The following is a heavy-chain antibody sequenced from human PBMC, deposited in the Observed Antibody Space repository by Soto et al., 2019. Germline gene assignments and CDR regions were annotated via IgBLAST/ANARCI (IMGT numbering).Heavy chain of an antibody. D-gene: IGHD1-20*01. CDR2: IYYNGDT. Sequence: QLQLQESGPGLVKPAETLSLKCAVSGGSVSSGNYFWGWIRQPPGKGLEWIGNIYYNGDTYYSPSLKRRCTMSVDTAQNQFSLRLTSVTAADTAVYYCARRLRDNLKQGHALDFWGQGTWVTVSS. J-gene: IGHJ3*01. V-gene: IGHV4-39*01. CDR1: GGSVSSGNYF. CDR3: ARRLRDNLKQGHALDF.